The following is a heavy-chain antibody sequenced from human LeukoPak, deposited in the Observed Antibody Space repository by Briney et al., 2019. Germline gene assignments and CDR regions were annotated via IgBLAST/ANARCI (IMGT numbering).Heavy chain of an antibody. J-gene: IGHJ6*03. Sequence: GRSLRLSCAASGFTFSSYAMHWVRQAPGKGLEWVAVISYDGSNKYYADSVKGRFTISRDNSKNTLYLQMNSLRAEDTAVYYCARDAGSWYDYYYYYMDVWGKGTTVTVSS. V-gene: IGHV3-30*04. CDR3: ARDAGSWYDYYYYYMDV. D-gene: IGHD6-13*01. CDR1: GFTFSSYA. CDR2: ISYDGSNK.